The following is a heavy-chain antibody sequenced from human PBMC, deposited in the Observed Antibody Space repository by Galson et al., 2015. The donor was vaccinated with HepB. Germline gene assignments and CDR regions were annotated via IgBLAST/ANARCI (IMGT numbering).Heavy chain of an antibody. J-gene: IGHJ4*02. V-gene: IGHV3-11*01. CDR1: GFIFSDYY. CDR2: ISTSGSTI. CDR3: ARHTNKCSGDNCYRTTVADY. D-gene: IGHD2-15*01. Sequence: LRLSCAASGFIFSDYYMNWIRQAPGKGLEWVSYISTSGSTIYYADSVKGRFTISRDNAKNSLYLQMDSLRAEDTAVYYCARHTNKCSGDNCYRTTVADYWGQGTLVTVSS.